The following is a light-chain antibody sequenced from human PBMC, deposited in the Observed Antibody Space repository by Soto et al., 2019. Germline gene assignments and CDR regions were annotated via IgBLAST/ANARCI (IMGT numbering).Light chain of an antibody. J-gene: IGLJ2*01. CDR2: GNS. CDR1: SSNIGARYD. V-gene: IGLV1-40*01. Sequence: QSVQTQPPSVSGAPGQRVTISCTGSSSNIGARYDVHWYQQLPGTAPKLLIYGNSNRPSGVPDRFSGSKSGTSASLAITGLQAEDEADYYCQSYDSSLNAVVFGGGTKVTVL. CDR3: QSYDSSLNAVV.